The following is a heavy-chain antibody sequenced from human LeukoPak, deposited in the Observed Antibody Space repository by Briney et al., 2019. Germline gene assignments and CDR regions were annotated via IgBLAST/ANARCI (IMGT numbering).Heavy chain of an antibody. V-gene: IGHV4-59*01. CDR2: IYYSGST. Sequence: PSETLSLTCTVSGGSMSGYYWSWIRQPPGKGLEWIGYIYYSGSTNYNPSLKSRVTISVDTSKNQFSLKLSSVTAADTAVYYCARARTFGGVIVFDYWGQGTLVTVSS. D-gene: IGHD3-16*02. CDR1: GGSMSGYY. J-gene: IGHJ4*02. CDR3: ARARTFGGVIVFDY.